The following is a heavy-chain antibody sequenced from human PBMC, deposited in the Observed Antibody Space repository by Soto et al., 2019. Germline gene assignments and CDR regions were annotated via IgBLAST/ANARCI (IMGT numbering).Heavy chain of an antibody. CDR3: ARVVDTEGPGAWFDP. J-gene: IGHJ5*02. V-gene: IGHV6-1*01. CDR2: TYYRSKWYN. D-gene: IGHD3-10*01. CDR1: GDSVSSNTAA. Sequence: SQTLSLTCAISGDSVSSNTAAWNWIRQSPSRGLEWLGRTYYRSKWYNDYAESVKSRITINPDTSKNQFSLQLNSVTPEDTAINYCARVVDTEGPGAWFDPWGRGTLVTVS.